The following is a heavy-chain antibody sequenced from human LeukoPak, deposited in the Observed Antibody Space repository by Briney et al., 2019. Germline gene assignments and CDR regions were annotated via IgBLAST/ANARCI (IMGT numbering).Heavy chain of an antibody. CDR2: ISTSGSTI. CDR3: AREGFSRGYYQYYYMDV. CDR1: GFTFSSYE. J-gene: IGHJ6*03. D-gene: IGHD6-13*01. V-gene: IGHV3-48*03. Sequence: GGSLRPSCAASGFTFSSYEMNWVRQAPGKGLEWVSYISTSGSTIYYADSVKGRFTISRDNAKNSLYLQMNSLRAEDTAVYYCAREGFSRGYYQYYYMDVWGKGTTVTVSS.